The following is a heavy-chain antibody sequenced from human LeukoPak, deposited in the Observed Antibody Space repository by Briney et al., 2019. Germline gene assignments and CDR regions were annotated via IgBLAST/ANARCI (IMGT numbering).Heavy chain of an antibody. CDR1: GGSISSGDYY. V-gene: IGHV4-30-4*01. D-gene: IGHD6-13*01. CDR3: ARGGIAAANFDP. Sequence: SETLSLTCTVSGGSISSGDYYWRWIRQPPGKGLEWIGYIYYSGSTYYNPSLKSRVTISVDTSKNQFFLKLSSVTAADTAVYYCARGGIAAANFDPWGQGTLVTVSS. J-gene: IGHJ5*02. CDR2: IYYSGST.